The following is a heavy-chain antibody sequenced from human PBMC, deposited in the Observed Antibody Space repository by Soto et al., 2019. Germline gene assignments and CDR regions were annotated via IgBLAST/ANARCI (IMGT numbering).Heavy chain of an antibody. Sequence: QVQLVESGGGVVRPGTSLRLSCVASGFTFSNYGMHWVRQAPGKGLDCVASISSDGNNKYYADSVKGRFTISRDNSKNTLNLEMNSLRVEDTAVYYCAKVVEQQLVRCGLDCWGQGTLVTVSS. CDR1: GFTFSNYG. V-gene: IGHV3-30*18. CDR2: ISSDGNNK. D-gene: IGHD6-13*01. CDR3: AKVVEQQLVRCGLDC. J-gene: IGHJ4*02.